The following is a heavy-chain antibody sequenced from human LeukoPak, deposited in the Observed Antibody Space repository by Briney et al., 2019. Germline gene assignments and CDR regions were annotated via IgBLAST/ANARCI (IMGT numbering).Heavy chain of an antibody. CDR2: IYYSGST. CDR1: GGSISSSSYY. Sequence: PSETLSLTCTVSGGSISSSSYYWGWIRQPPGKGLEWIGSIYYSGSTYYNPSLKSRVTLSVDTSKNQFSLKLSSVTAADTAVYYCARLGRDGYNYGVDYWGQGTLVTVSS. CDR3: ARLGRDGYNYGVDY. D-gene: IGHD5-24*01. V-gene: IGHV4-39*01. J-gene: IGHJ4*02.